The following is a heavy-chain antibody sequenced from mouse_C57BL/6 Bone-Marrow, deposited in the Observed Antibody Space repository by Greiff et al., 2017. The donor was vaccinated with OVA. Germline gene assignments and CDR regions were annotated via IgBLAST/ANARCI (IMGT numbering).Heavy chain of an antibody. J-gene: IGHJ4*01. Sequence: EVQLVESGGGLVQPKGSLKLSCAASGFTFNTYALHWVRQAPGKGLEWVARIRSKSSNYATYYAVSVNDRFTISRDDSQSMLYLQIIKLKTEDTAIYYCVREGVIYYDYDVRAMDYWGQGTSVTVSS. D-gene: IGHD2-4*01. CDR1: GFTFNTYA. CDR2: IRSKSSNYAT. V-gene: IGHV10-3*01. CDR3: VREGVIYYDYDVRAMDY.